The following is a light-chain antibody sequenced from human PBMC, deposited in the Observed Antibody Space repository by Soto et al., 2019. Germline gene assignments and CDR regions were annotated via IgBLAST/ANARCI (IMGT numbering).Light chain of an antibody. CDR2: EDN. V-gene: IGLV6-57*02. CDR3: QSFDSSNVI. J-gene: IGLJ2*01. CDR1: SGSIASNY. Sequence: NFMLTQPHSVSESPGKTVTISCTGSSGSIASNYVQWYQQRPGSAPTTVIYEDNQRPSGVPDRFSGSIDDSSNSASLSISGLRTEDEADHYCQSFDSSNVIFGGGTKLTVL.